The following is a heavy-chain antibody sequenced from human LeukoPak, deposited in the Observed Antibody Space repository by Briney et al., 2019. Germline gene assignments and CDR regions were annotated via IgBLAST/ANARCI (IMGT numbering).Heavy chain of an antibody. CDR1: GFTFDDYA. Sequence: PGGSLRLSCAASGFTFDDYAMHWVRQAPGKGLEWVSGISWNSGSIGCADSVKGRFTISRDNAKNSLYLQMNSLRAEDTALYYCAKDIGRGVIIYGFDYWGQGTLVTVSS. CDR2: ISWNSGSI. D-gene: IGHD3-10*01. V-gene: IGHV3-9*01. CDR3: AKDIGRGVIIYGFDY. J-gene: IGHJ4*02.